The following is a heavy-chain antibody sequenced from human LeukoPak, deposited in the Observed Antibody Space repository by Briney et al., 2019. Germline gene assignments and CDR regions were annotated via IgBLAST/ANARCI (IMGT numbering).Heavy chain of an antibody. Sequence: PSETLSLTCTVSGGSISSYYWSWIRQPPGKGLEWIGYIYYSGSTNYNPSLKSRVTISVDTSKNQFSPKLSSETAADTAVYYCARATGYDGGYFDYWGQGTLVTVSS. J-gene: IGHJ4*02. V-gene: IGHV4-59*01. D-gene: IGHD5-12*01. CDR1: GGSISSYY. CDR2: IYYSGST. CDR3: ARATGYDGGYFDY.